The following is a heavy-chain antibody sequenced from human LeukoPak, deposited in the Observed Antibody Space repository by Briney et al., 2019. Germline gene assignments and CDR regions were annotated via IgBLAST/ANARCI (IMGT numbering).Heavy chain of an antibody. Sequence: ASVKVSCKASGYTFTSYGLSWVRQAPGQGLEWMGWINPNSGGTNYAQKFQGRVTMTRDTSISTAYMELSRLRSDDTAVYYCARESVSGSGSSFDPWGQGTLVTVSS. CDR1: GYTFTSYG. D-gene: IGHD3-10*01. J-gene: IGHJ5*02. CDR3: ARESVSGSGSSFDP. V-gene: IGHV1-2*02. CDR2: INPNSGGT.